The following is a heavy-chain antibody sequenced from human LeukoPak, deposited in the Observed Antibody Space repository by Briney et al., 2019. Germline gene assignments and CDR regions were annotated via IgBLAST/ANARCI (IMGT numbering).Heavy chain of an antibody. J-gene: IGHJ4*02. D-gene: IGHD3-22*01. CDR2: IYTSGST. CDR1: GGSISSYY. CDR3: ARDDGYDSSGYYFDY. V-gene: IGHV4-4*07. Sequence: PSETLSLTCAVSGGSISSYYWSWIRQPAGKGLEWIGRIYTSGSTNYNPSLKSRVTMSVDTSKNQFSLKLSSVTAADTAVYYCARDDGYDSSGYYFDYWGQGTLVTVSS.